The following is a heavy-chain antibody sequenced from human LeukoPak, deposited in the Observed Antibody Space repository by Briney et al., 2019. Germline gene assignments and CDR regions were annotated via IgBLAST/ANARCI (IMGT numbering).Heavy chain of an antibody. D-gene: IGHD6-13*01. CDR3: ARAGIYSSSNWFDP. CDR1: GGSFSGYY. CDR2: INHSGST. Sequence: SETLSLTCAVYGGSFSGYYWRWIRKPPGKGLEWIGEINHSGSTNYNPTLKSRVTISVDTSKNQFSLKLSSVTAADTAVCYCARAGIYSSSNWFDPWGQGTLVTVSS. J-gene: IGHJ5*02. V-gene: IGHV4-34*01.